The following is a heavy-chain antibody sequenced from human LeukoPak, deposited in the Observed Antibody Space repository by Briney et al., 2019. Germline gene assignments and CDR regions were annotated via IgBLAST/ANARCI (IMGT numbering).Heavy chain of an antibody. D-gene: IGHD3-22*01. J-gene: IGHJ4*02. CDR3: ARDMYYDSSGYYSRFDY. Sequence: GGSLRLSCAASGFTFSSYSMNWVRQAPGKGLEWVSSISSSSSYIYYADSVKGRFTISRDNAKNSLYLQMNSLRAEDTAVYYCARDMYYDSSGYYSRFDYWGQGTLVTVSS. CDR2: ISSSSSYI. V-gene: IGHV3-21*01. CDR1: GFTFSSYS.